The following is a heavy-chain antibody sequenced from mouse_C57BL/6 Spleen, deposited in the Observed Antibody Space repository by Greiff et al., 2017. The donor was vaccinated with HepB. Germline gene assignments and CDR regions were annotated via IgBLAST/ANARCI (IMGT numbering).Heavy chain of an antibody. D-gene: IGHD2-4*01. J-gene: IGHJ3*01. Sequence: VKVVESGPGLVAPSQSLSITCTVSGFSLTSYGVHWVRQPPGKGLEWLVVIWSDGSTTYNSALKSRLSISKDNSKSQVFLKMNSLQTDDTAMYYCARVYDYDGAWFAYWGQGTLVTVSA. CDR3: ARVYDYDGAWFAY. CDR2: IWSDGST. V-gene: IGHV2-6*03. CDR1: GFSLTSYG.